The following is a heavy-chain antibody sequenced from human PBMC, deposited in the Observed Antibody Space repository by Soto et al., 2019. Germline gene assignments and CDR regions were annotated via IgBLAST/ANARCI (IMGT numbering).Heavy chain of an antibody. Sequence: PGGSLRLSCVASGFPFSFYAMSWVRRTPGQGLEWVSGISGSGVLTYYADSVKGRFTISRDNSNNTLSLQVHSLRVEDTAVYFCAKGGYYAVIDIWGQGTTVTVSS. CDR2: ISGSGVLT. CDR3: AKGGYYAVIDI. D-gene: IGHD3-16*01. J-gene: IGHJ3*02. V-gene: IGHV3-23*01. CDR1: GFPFSFYA.